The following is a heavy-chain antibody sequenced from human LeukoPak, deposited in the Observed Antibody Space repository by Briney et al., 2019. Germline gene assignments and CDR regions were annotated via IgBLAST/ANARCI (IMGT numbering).Heavy chain of an antibody. J-gene: IGHJ4*02. CDR2: INHSGST. CDR1: GFTFSDYS. Sequence: GSLRLSCAASGFTFSDYSMNWVRQAPGKGLEWIGEINHSGSTNYNPSLKSRVTISVDTSKNQFSLKLSSVTAADTAVYYCARVHPYDSSAYFYTRAYYFDYLGQGTLVTVFS. D-gene: IGHD3-22*01. CDR3: ARVHPYDSSAYFYTRAYYFDY. V-gene: IGHV4-34*01.